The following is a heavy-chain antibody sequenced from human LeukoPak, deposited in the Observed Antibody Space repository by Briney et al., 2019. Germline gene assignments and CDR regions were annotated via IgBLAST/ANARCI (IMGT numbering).Heavy chain of an antibody. V-gene: IGHV1-8*01. CDR2: MNPNSGNT. CDR3: ARGRVNAGDRFDWFGY. Sequence: ASVKVSCKASGYTFTSYDINWVRQATGQGLEWMGWMNPNSGNTGYAQKFQGRVTMTRNTSISTAYMELSSLRSEDTAVYYCARGRVNAGDRFDWFGYWGQGTLVTVSS. D-gene: IGHD3-9*01. CDR1: GYTFTSYD. J-gene: IGHJ4*02.